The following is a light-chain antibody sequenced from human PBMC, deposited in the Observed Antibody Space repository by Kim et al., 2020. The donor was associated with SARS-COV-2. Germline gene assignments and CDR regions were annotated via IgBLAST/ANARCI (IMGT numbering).Light chain of an antibody. CDR1: SSAIGGYNF. J-gene: IGLJ2*01. CDR2: EVN. Sequence: GQSVPISCTGTSSAIGGYNFVAWYQQHPGKAPKVMIYEVNKRPSGVPDRFSGSKSGNTASLTVSGLQAEDEADYYCSSYAGRQNLVFGGGTQLTVL. CDR3: SSYAGRQNLV. V-gene: IGLV2-8*01.